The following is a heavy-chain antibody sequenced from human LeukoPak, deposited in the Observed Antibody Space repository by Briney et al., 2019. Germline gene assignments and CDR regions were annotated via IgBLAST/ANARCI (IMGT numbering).Heavy chain of an antibody. V-gene: IGHV3-15*01. CDR3: AREGEGGFDI. J-gene: IGHJ3*02. Sequence: GGSLRLSCATSAFIFNNAWMSWVRQAPGKGLEWVGRIKSKTDGGTTDYAAPVKGRFTISRDNAKKSLYLQMDSLRAEDTAVYYCAREGEGGFDIWGQGTMVTVSS. CDR1: AFIFNNAW. D-gene: IGHD3-16*01. CDR2: IKSKTDGGTT.